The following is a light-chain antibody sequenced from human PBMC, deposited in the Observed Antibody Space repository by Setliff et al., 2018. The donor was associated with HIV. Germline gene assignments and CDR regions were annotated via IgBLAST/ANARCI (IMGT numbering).Light chain of an antibody. Sequence: QSALTQPASVSGSPGQSITIPCTGTSSDVVDYNYVSWYQQYPGKAPKLMIYAVSNRPSGVSNRFSGSKSGNTASLTISGLQAEDEADYYCSSYASSSTRFGGGTKVTVL. J-gene: IGLJ2*01. V-gene: IGLV2-14*03. CDR3: SSYASSSTR. CDR2: AVS. CDR1: SSDVVDYNY.